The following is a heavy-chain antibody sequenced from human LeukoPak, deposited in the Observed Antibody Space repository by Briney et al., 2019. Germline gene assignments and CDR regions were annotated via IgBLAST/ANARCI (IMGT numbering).Heavy chain of an antibody. V-gene: IGHV4-34*01. CDR3: ARGLSHYYYGSGSYSGGHRFDP. CDR2: INHSGST. CDR1: GGSFSGYY. J-gene: IGHJ5*02. D-gene: IGHD3-10*01. Sequence: SETLSLTCAVYGGSFSGYYWSWIRQPPGKGLEWIGEINHSGSTNYNPSLKSRVTISVDTSKNQFSLKLSSVTAADTAVYYCARGLSHYYYGSGSYSGGHRFDPWGQGTLVTVSS.